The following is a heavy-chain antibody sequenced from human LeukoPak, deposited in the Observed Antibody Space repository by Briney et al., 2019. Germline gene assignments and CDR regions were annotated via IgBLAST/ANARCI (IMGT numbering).Heavy chain of an antibody. CDR1: GYTFTGYY. CDR3: ARSEYSSSPFDY. D-gene: IGHD6-6*01. CDR2: INPNSGGT. V-gene: IGHV1-2*02. Sequence: ASVKVSCKASGYTFTGYYMHWVRQAPGQGLEWMGWINPNSGGTNYAQKFQGRVTMTRDTSISTAYMELSRLRSDDTAVYYRARSEYSSSPFDYWGQGTLVTVSS. J-gene: IGHJ4*02.